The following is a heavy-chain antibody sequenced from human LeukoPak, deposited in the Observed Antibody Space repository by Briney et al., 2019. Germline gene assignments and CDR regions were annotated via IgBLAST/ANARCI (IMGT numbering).Heavy chain of an antibody. Sequence: GASVKVSCKASGYTFTDYYLHWVRQAPGQGLEWMGWINPNSGGTNFAQKFQGRVTMTRDASIFTAYMELSRLRSDDTAVYYCARETTVTPVSLDYWGQGTLVTVSS. D-gene: IGHD4-17*01. CDR3: ARETTVTPVSLDY. V-gene: IGHV1-2*02. CDR1: GYTFTDYY. CDR2: INPNSGGT. J-gene: IGHJ4*02.